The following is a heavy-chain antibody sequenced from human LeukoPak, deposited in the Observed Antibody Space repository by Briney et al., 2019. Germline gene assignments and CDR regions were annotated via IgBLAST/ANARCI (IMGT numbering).Heavy chain of an antibody. D-gene: IGHD3-16*01. CDR1: GFTFTSSA. V-gene: IGHV1-58*01. J-gene: IGHJ3*02. CDR3: ARVNRDIYVWGSYVSSYDAFDI. Sequence: TSVKVSCKASGFTFTSSAVQWVRQARGQRLEWIGWIVVGSGNTNYAQKFQERVTITRDMSTSTAYMELSSLRSEDTAVYYCARVNRDIYVWGSYVSSYDAFDIWGQGTMVTVSS. CDR2: IVVGSGNT.